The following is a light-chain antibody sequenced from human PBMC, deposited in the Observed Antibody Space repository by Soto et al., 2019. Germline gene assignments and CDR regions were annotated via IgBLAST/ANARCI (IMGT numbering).Light chain of an antibody. Sequence: QSVLTQPPSASGTPGQRVTISCSGSYSNIGSRPVNWYQQFPGTAPKLLIYSNNQRPSGVPDRFSGSKSGTSASLAISGLQSEYEADYYCAAWDDSLNVYVFGTGTKLTVL. CDR3: AAWDDSLNVYV. J-gene: IGLJ1*01. V-gene: IGLV1-44*01. CDR1: YSNIGSRP. CDR2: SNN.